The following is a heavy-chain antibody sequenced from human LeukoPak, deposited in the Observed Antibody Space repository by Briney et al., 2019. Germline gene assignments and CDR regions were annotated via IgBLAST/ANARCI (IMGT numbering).Heavy chain of an antibody. CDR2: IYYPGST. CDR3: AAYGGSSNSWSHFEQ. D-gene: IGHD6-13*01. J-gene: IGHJ1*01. CDR1: GGPISSTSYY. Sequence: SETLSLTCVVSGGPISSTSYYWGWIRQPPGRGLEWIGSIYYPGSTTYNPSLKSRVSISLDTSKNQFSLKLTSVFAADTAVYYCAAYGGSSNSWSHFEQWGQGTLVTVSS. V-gene: IGHV4-39*01.